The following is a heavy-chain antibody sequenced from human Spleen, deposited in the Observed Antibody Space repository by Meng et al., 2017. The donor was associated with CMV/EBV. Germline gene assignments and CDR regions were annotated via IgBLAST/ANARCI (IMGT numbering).Heavy chain of an antibody. J-gene: IGHJ4*02. CDR1: GGTFSSYT. V-gene: IGHV1-69*05. Sequence: SVKVSCKASGGTFSSYTISWVRQAPGQGLEWMGGIIPIFGTANYAQKLQGRVTITTDESTSTAYMELSSLRSEDTAVYYCARDSSSSGMPLDYWGQGTLVTVSS. CDR2: IIPIFGTA. CDR3: ARDSSSSGMPLDY. D-gene: IGHD6-6*01.